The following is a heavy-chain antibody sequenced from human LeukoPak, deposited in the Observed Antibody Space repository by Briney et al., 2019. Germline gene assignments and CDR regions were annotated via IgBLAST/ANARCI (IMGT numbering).Heavy chain of an antibody. CDR3: ARLRRGHFDY. CDR2: IYHSGST. J-gene: IGHJ4*02. Sequence: SETLSLTCAVSGGSISSGGYSLSWIRQPPGKGLEWIVYIYHSGSTYYNPSLKSRVTISVDRSKNQFSLKLSSVTAADTAVYYCARLRRGHFDYWGQGTLVTVSS. V-gene: IGHV4-30-2*01. CDR1: GGSISSGGYS.